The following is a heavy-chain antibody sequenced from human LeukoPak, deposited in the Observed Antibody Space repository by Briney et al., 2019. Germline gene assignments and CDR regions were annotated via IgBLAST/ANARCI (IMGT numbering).Heavy chain of an antibody. CDR1: GGSISSGSYY. Sequence: SQTLSLTCTVSGGSISSGSYYWSWIRQPAGKGLEWIGRIYTSGSTNYNPSLKSRVTISVDTSKNQFSLKLSSVTAADTAGYYCARDQVVRGVIISHDYWGQGTLVTVSS. V-gene: IGHV4-61*02. J-gene: IGHJ4*02. D-gene: IGHD3-10*01. CDR3: ARDQVVRGVIISHDY. CDR2: IYTSGST.